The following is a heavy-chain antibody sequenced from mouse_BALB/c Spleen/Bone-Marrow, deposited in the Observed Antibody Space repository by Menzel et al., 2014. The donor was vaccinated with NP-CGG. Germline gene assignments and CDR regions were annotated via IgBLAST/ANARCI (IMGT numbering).Heavy chain of an antibody. CDR2: IDPYNGGT. J-gene: IGHJ3*01. CDR1: GYAFTSYN. V-gene: IGHV1S135*01. CDR3: ARDNYYGSSTGFAY. D-gene: IGHD1-1*01. Sequence: VQLQQSGPELVKPGASVKVSCKASGYAFTSYNMYWVKQSHGKSLEWIGCIDPYNGGTSYNQKFKGKATLTVDKSSSTAYMHLNSLTSEDSAVYYCARDNYYGSSTGFAYWGQGTLVTVSA.